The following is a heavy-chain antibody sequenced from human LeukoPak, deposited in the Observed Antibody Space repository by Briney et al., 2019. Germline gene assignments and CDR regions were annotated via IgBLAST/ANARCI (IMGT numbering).Heavy chain of an antibody. CDR3: ARDLDY. J-gene: IGHJ4*02. V-gene: IGHV4-59*11. CDR1: GDSINDHY. CDR2: IYSSVST. Sequence: SETLSLTCTVSGDSINDHYWSWIRQPPGEGLEWIGYIYSSVSTNYNPSLKSRVTISIDTSKSQFSLKLSSVTAADTAVYYCARDLDYWGQGTLVTVSS.